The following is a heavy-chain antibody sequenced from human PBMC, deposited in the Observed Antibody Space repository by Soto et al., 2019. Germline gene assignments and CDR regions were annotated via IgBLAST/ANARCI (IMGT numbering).Heavy chain of an antibody. CDR3: ARSREFDY. CDR1: GGSLSGATYS. J-gene: IGHJ4*02. Sequence: PSETLSLTCGVSGGSLSGATYSWNWIRQPPGKGLEWIGYIFPSGTTYYNPSLKCRVTISIDVSKNQFSLSLRSWTAADTAVYYCARSREFDYWSQGTLVTVSS. CDR2: IFPSGTT. V-gene: IGHV4-30-2*01.